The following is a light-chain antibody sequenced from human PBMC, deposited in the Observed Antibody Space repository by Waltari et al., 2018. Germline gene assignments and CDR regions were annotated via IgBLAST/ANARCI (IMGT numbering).Light chain of an antibody. CDR1: QSVSSY. CDR3: YQHSSGFS. V-gene: IGKV3-11*01. J-gene: IGKJ2*03. Sequence: VILTQSPATLSLSPGERANLSCRASQSVSSYLAWYQQKPGQAPRLLIYDTSSRATGIPDRFSGSGSGTDFTLTISSLEPEDVGVYHCYQHSSGFSFGQGTKVEIK. CDR2: DTS.